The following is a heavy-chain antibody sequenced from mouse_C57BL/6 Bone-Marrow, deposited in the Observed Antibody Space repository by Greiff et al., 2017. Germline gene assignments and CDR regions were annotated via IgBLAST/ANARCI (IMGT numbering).Heavy chain of an antibody. Sequence: EVQLQQSGAELVRPGASVKLSCTASGFNIKDDYMHWVKQRPEQGLEWIGWIDPENGDTEYASKFQGKATITADTSSNTAYLQLSSLTSEDTAVYYCARLGYYEGDYFDYWGQGTTLTVSS. V-gene: IGHV14-4*01. CDR1: GFNIKDDY. J-gene: IGHJ2*01. CDR2: IDPENGDT. CDR3: ARLGYYEGDYFDY. D-gene: IGHD2-3*01.